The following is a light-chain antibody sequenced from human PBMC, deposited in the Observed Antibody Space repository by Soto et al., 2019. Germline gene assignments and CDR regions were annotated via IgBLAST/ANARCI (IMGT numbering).Light chain of an antibody. CDR2: DVS. J-gene: IGLJ3*02. V-gene: IGLV2-11*01. CDR3: CSYAGSYTVV. Sequence: QSALTQPRSVSGSPGQSVTISCTGPSSDVGGYNYVSWYQQHPGKAPKLMIYDVSKRPSGVPDRFSASKSGSTASLTISGLQAEDEADYYCCSYAGSYTVVFGGGTKLTVL. CDR1: SSDVGGYNY.